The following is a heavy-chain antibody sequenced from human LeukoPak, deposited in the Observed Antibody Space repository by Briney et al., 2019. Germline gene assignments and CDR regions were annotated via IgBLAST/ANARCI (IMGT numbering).Heavy chain of an antibody. Sequence: PGGSLRLSCAASGFTFSRYWMSWVRQAPGKGLEWVANIKEDGSVKYYVESVKGRFTISRDNAKNSLYLQMNSLRAEDSAVYYCASQFWWAAVAGTALDCWGQGSLVTVSS. CDR2: IKEDGSVK. V-gene: IGHV3-7*05. CDR1: GFTFSRYW. CDR3: ASQFWWAAVAGTALDC. J-gene: IGHJ4*02. D-gene: IGHD6-19*01.